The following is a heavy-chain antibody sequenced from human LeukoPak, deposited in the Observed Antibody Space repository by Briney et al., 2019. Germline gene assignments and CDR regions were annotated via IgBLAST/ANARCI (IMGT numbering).Heavy chain of an antibody. CDR3: ASQIWSGYYFDY. D-gene: IGHD3-3*01. Sequence: GASVKVSCKASGYTFTGYYMHWVRQAPGHGLAWMGWINPNSGGTNYAQKFQGRVTMTRDTSISTAYMELSRLRSDDTAVYYCASQIWSGYYFDYWGQGTLVTVSS. J-gene: IGHJ4*02. CDR2: INPNSGGT. V-gene: IGHV1-2*02. CDR1: GYTFTGYY.